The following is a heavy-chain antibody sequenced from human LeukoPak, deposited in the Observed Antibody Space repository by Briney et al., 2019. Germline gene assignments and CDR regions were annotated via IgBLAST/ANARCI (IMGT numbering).Heavy chain of an antibody. V-gene: IGHV1-18*01. D-gene: IGHD3-22*01. CDR2: ISAYDGNT. J-gene: IGHJ4*02. CDR1: GYTFTSYG. Sequence: GASVKVSCKASGYTFTSYGISWVRQAPGQGLEWMGWISAYDGNTNYAQKLQGRVTMTTDTSTRTAYMELRSLRSDDTAVYYCARSRQLETYYYDNSGYPPFDYWGQGTLLSVSS. CDR3: ARSRQLETYYYDNSGYPPFDY.